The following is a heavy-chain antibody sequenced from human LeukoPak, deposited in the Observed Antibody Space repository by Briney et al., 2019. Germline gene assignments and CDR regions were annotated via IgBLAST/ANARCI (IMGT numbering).Heavy chain of an antibody. CDR3: ARGLGCCSSTSCSYNP. D-gene: IGHD2-2*01. Sequence: ASVKVSCKASGYTFTGYYMHWVRQAPGQGLEWMGWINPNSGGTNYAQKFQGRVTITADESTSTAYMELSSLRSEDTAVYYCARGLGCCSSTSCSYNPWGQGTLVTVSS. CDR2: INPNSGGT. CDR1: GYTFTGYY. V-gene: IGHV1-2*02. J-gene: IGHJ5*02.